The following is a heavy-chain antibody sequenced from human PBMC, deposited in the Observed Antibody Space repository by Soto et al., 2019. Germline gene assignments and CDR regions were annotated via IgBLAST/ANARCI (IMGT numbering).Heavy chain of an antibody. Sequence: QVQLVQSGAEVKKPGASVKVSCKASGYTFTDYYIHWVRQAPRQGLEWMGWINPNSGGTNYAQKFQGWATMTRDTSISTAYMELSRLRSDDTAVYYCGLVRGTTAFDIWGQGTMVTVSS. J-gene: IGHJ3*02. CDR3: GLVRGTTAFDI. CDR1: GYTFTDYY. CDR2: INPNSGGT. D-gene: IGHD1-1*01. V-gene: IGHV1-2*04.